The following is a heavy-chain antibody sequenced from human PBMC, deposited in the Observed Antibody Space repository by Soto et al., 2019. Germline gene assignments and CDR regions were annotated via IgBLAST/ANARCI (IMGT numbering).Heavy chain of an antibody. V-gene: IGHV4-4*07. CDR1: GGSISSYY. CDR3: ARGTSRGYFYYGLDV. CDR2: IYTSGST. J-gene: IGHJ6*02. Sequence: SETLSLTCTVSGGSISSYYWSWIRQPAGKGPEWIGRIYTSGSTNYNPPLKSRVTMSVDTSRNQFSLKLSSVTAADTAVYYCARGTSRGYFYYGLDVWGQGTTVTVSS.